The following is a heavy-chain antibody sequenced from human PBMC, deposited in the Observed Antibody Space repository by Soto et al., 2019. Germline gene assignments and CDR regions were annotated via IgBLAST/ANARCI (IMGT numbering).Heavy chain of an antibody. CDR3: ARGLILWFGEFSRRGGYYYYMDV. CDR2: INDSGNI. CDR1: GGSFSGYQ. V-gene: IGHV4-34*01. Sequence: QVQLQQWGAGLVKPSETLSLTCAVYGGSFSGYQWTWIRLTPGKRLEWIGEINDSGNINYNPSLKSRVTILVDTPKKQISLKLSSVTAADTAVYYCARGLILWFGEFSRRGGYYYYMDVWGKGTTVTVSS. D-gene: IGHD3-10*01. J-gene: IGHJ6*03.